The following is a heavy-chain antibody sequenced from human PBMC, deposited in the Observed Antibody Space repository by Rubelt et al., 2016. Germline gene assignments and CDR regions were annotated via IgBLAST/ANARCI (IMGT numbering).Heavy chain of an antibody. CDR3: ARGDGIAAVWRY. Sequence: QSPSRGLEWLGRPYYRSKWYNDYAVSVKSRITINPDTSKNQFSLQLNSVTPEDTAVYYCARGDGIAAVWRYWGQGTLVTVSS. V-gene: IGHV6-1*01. CDR2: PYYRSKWYN. D-gene: IGHD6-13*01. J-gene: IGHJ4*02.